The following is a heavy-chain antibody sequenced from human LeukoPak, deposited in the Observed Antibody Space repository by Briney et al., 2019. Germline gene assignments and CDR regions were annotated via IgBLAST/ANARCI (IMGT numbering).Heavy chain of an antibody. V-gene: IGHV3-33*01. J-gene: IGHJ5*02. CDR1: GFTFSSYG. D-gene: IGHD3-3*01. Sequence: GGSLRLSCAASGFTFSSYGMPWVRQAPGKGLEWVAVILNDGSQEKYADSVKGRFTISRDNSKNTLFLQMNSLRAEDTAVYYCARAREWFNSWGQGTLVTVSS. CDR3: ARAREWFNS. CDR2: ILNDGSQE.